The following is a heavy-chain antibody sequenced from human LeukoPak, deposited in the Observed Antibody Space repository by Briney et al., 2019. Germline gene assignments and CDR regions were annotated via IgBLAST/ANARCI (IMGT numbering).Heavy chain of an antibody. D-gene: IGHD4-23*01. J-gene: IGHJ4*02. Sequence: SXXAXGFTFSTYSMHWVRQAPGKGLEWVANILYDGSHEFYADSVKGRFTISRDNSKNTMYLQINSQRTEDTAVYFXXXEGRWLDSWGQGTLVTVSS. CDR2: ILYDGSHE. V-gene: IGHV3-30*04. CDR1: GFTFSTYS. CDR3: XXEGRWLDS.